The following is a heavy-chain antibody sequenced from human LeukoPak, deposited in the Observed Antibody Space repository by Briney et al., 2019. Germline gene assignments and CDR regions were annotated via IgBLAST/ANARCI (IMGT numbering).Heavy chain of an antibody. V-gene: IGHV3-30-3*01. D-gene: IGHD6-19*01. Sequence: GGSLRLSCAASGFTFSSYAMHWVRQAPGKGLEWVVVISYDGSNKYYADSVKGRFTISRDNSKNTLYLQMNSLRVEDTAVYYCARGQSGIAVAGTFVDYWGQGTLVTVSS. CDR3: ARGQSGIAVAGTFVDY. CDR2: ISYDGSNK. CDR1: GFTFSSYA. J-gene: IGHJ4*02.